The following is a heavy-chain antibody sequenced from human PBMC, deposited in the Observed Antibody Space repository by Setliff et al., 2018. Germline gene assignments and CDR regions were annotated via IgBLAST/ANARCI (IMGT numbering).Heavy chain of an antibody. CDR2: IYYSGST. V-gene: IGHV4-39*07. D-gene: IGHD6-19*01. Sequence: SETLSLTCTVSGGYIRNSSYYWGWIRQPPGKGLEWIGTIYYSGSTYHNPSLKSRVTISVDTSKNQFSLNLSSVTAADTAVYYCARLGFYSSGWQNTPYYFDDWGEGTLVTVSS. CDR1: GGYIRNSSYY. J-gene: IGHJ4*02. CDR3: ARLGFYSSGWQNTPYYFDD.